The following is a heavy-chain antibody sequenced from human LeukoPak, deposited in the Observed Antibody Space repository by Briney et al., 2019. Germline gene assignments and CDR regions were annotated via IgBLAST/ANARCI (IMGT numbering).Heavy chain of an antibody. V-gene: IGHV4-39*01. J-gene: IGHJ3*02. D-gene: IGHD2-2*01. Sequence: SATLPLTCAVPRASISSTTSYWGWIRQPPGKGLAWIGSVFYSGSTYYNSSLQSRVTISVDTSRNQFSLQLNSVTAADTALYYCARRSTVLGSFDIWGQGTMVTVSS. CDR1: RASISSTTSY. CDR2: VFYSGST. CDR3: ARRSTVLGSFDI.